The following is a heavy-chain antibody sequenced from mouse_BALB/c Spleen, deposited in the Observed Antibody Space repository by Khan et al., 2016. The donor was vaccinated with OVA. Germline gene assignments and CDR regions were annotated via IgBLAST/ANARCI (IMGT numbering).Heavy chain of an antibody. D-gene: IGHD2-1*01. J-gene: IGHJ1*01. V-gene: IGHV5-6-4*01. Sequence: EVELVESGGGLVKPGGSLKLSCAASGFSFSSYTMSWVRQTPEKRLEWVATISSGSTYTYYQDRVKDRFTISRDNAKNTLFLQMSSLKYADTAMFYCTRDGNYSHWYFDVWGAGTTFTVSS. CDR1: GFSFSSYT. CDR2: ISSGSTYT. CDR3: TRDGNYSHWYFDV.